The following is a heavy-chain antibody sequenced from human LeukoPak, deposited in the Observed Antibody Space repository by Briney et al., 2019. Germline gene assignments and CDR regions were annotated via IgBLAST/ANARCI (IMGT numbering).Heavy chain of an antibody. D-gene: IGHD3-22*01. CDR3: AKAYYYDSSGYWDYYFDY. Sequence: GKSLRLSCAASGFSFSSYGMHWVRQAPGKGLEWVAVILYDGSNKYYADSVKGRFTISRDNSKDTLYLQMNSLRAEDTAVYFCAKAYYYDSSGYWDYYFDYWGQGTLVSVSS. J-gene: IGHJ4*02. V-gene: IGHV3-30*18. CDR2: ILYDGSNK. CDR1: GFSFSSYG.